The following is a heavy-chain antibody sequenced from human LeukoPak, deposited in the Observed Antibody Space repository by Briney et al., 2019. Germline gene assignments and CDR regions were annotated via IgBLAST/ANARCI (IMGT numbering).Heavy chain of an antibody. V-gene: IGHV3-30-3*01. CDR1: GFTFSNYA. Sequence: PGRSLRLSCAASGFTFSNYAMHWVRQAPGKGLEWVAVVSYDGSNKYYADSVKGRFTISRDNSKNTLYLQMNSLRAEDTAVYYCAREDSSGYYYGYWGQGTLVTVSS. CDR3: AREDSSGYYYGY. J-gene: IGHJ4*02. CDR2: VSYDGSNK. D-gene: IGHD3-22*01.